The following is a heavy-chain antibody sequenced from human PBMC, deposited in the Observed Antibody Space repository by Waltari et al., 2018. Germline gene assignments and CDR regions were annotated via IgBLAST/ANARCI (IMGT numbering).Heavy chain of an antibody. V-gene: IGHV3-23*01. CDR1: GVIFRSNA. CDR2: ITGSGENT. Sequence: EVELLESGGTLVQPGGSLRVSCAASGVIFRSNAFSWVRQAPGKGLECVSSITGSGENTYYAEYGKGRFSISRDNSKNTVFLQMDSLRVDDTAIYYCARDPLNDYGGWDDYWGQGTLVTVSS. CDR3: ARDPLNDYGGWDDY. J-gene: IGHJ4*02. D-gene: IGHD4-17*01.